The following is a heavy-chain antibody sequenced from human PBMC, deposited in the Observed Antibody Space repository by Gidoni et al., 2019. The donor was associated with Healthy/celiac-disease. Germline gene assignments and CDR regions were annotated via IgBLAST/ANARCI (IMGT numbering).Heavy chain of an antibody. CDR1: GFTFSSYG. CDR2: ISYDGSNK. Sequence: QVQLVESGVGVVQPGRSLRLSCAASGFTFSSYGMPWVRQAPGKGLEWVAVISYDGSNKYYADSGKGRFTISRDNSKNTLYLQMNSLRAEDTAVYYCAKDPGSGSYHFDYWGQGTLVTVSS. J-gene: IGHJ4*02. CDR3: AKDPGSGSYHFDY. V-gene: IGHV3-30*18. D-gene: IGHD1-26*01.